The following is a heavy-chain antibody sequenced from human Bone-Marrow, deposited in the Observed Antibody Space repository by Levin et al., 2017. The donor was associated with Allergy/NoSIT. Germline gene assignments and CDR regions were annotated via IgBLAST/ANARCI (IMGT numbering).Heavy chain of an antibody. CDR3: ARWGPVQLLSDL. J-gene: IGHJ5*02. CDR1: GYTFTNYG. CDR2: ISAYNYNT. V-gene: IGHV1-18*01. D-gene: IGHD2-2*01. Sequence: GESLKISCKTSGYTFTNYGINWVRQAPGQGLEWVAWISAYNYNTQYAQNLQGRVTVTIDTATTTAYMELRSLRSDDTAVYYCARWGPVQLLSDLWGQGTLVTVSP.